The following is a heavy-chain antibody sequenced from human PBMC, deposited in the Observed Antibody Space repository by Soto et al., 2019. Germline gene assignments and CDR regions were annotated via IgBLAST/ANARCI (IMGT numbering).Heavy chain of an antibody. J-gene: IGHJ4*02. CDR2: ISGRGDTT. CDR1: GFTFNNYA. CDR3: AKGRGGSGSLTPRVDF. V-gene: IGHV3-23*01. Sequence: EVQLLESGGGLVQPGGSLRLSCAASGFTFNNYAMTWVRQAPGKGLEWVSAISGRGDTTSYADSVKGRFTVSRDGSKNTLYLQMSSLRAEDTALYYCAKGRGGSGSLTPRVDFWWQGTLVTVSS. D-gene: IGHD3-10*01.